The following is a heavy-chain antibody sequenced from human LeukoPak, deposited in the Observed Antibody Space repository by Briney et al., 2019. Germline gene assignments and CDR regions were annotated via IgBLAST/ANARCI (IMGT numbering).Heavy chain of an antibody. CDR1: GYTLTELS. V-gene: IGHV1-24*01. CDR3: ATEVRYYDSSGYYDH. D-gene: IGHD3-22*01. J-gene: IGHJ5*02. Sequence: ASVKVSCKVSGYTLTELSMHWVRQAPGKGLEWMGGFDPEDGETIYAQKFQGRVTMTEDTSTDTAYMELSSLRSEDTAVYCCATEVRYYDSSGYYDHWGQGTLVTVSS. CDR2: FDPEDGET.